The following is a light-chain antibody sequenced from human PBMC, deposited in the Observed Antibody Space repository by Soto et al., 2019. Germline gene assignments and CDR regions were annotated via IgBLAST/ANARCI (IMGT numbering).Light chain of an antibody. CDR1: SSDVGSYNL. J-gene: IGLJ1*01. V-gene: IGLV2-23*02. CDR3: CSYAGSGTLYV. Sequence: QSALTQPASVSGSPGQSITISCTGTSSDVGSYNLVSWYQQHPGKAPKLMIYEVSKRPSGVSNRFSGSKSGNTASLTISGLQAEDEADYYCCSYAGSGTLYVFGTGTKVT. CDR2: EVS.